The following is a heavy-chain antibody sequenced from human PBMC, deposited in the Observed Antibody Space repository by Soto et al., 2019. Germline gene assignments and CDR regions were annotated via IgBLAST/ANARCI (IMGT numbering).Heavy chain of an antibody. V-gene: IGHV5-10-1*01. CDR3: ARQIYDSDTGPNFQYYFDS. J-gene: IGHJ4*02. D-gene: IGHD3-22*01. CDR1: GYSFAGYW. CDR2: IDPSDSQT. Sequence: GASLKISCKGSGYSFAGYWITWVRQKPGKGLEWMGRIDPSDSQTYYSPSFRGHVTISATKSITTVFLQWSSLRASDTASYYCARQIYDSDTGPNFQYYFDSWGQGTPVTVS.